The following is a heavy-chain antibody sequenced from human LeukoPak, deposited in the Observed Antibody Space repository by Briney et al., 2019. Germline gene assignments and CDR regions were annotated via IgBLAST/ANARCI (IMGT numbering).Heavy chain of an antibody. CDR2: IYYSGST. D-gene: IGHD4-17*01. CDR1: GGSINTPNYY. J-gene: IGHJ6*03. Sequence: SETLSLTCAVSGGSINTPNYYWGWIRQPPGKGLEWIGSIYYSGSTYYNPSLKSRVTISVDTSKNQFSLKLSSVTAADTAVYYCARDRITVTPRYYYYYYMDVWGKGTTVTVSS. V-gene: IGHV4-39*07. CDR3: ARDRITVTPRYYYYYYMDV.